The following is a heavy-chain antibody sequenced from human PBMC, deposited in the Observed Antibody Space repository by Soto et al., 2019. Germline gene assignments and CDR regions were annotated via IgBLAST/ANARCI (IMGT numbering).Heavy chain of an antibody. J-gene: IGHJ4*02. V-gene: IGHV3-15*07. Sequence: PGGSLRLSCAASGFTFSNAWMNWVRQAPGKELKKVGRIKSKTDGGTTDYAAPVKGRFTISRDDSKNTLYLQMNSLKNEDTAVYYCRLDYGDRRYYYDSSAKPYYFDYWGQGTLVTVSS. D-gene: IGHD3-22*01. CDR1: GFTFSNAW. CDR2: IKSKTDGGTT. CDR3: RLDYGDRRYYYDSSAKPYYFDY.